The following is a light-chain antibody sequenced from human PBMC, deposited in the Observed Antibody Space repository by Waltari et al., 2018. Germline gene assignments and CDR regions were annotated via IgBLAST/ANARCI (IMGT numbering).Light chain of an antibody. CDR2: GNVDGSH. J-gene: IGLJ2*01. CDR1: SGHSSNA. V-gene: IGLV4-69*01. CDR3: QTWGTGFEV. Sequence: QVVLTQSPSASAPLGASVRLTCTLRSGHSSNAIVWQQQQPGKAPRFLMKGNVDGSHTRGDGIPDRCSASTTGAEPYRTISSLQSEDEADYYCQTWGTGFEVFGGGTKLTVL.